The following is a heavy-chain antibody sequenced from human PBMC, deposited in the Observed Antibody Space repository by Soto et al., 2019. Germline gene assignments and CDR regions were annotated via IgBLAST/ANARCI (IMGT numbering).Heavy chain of an antibody. V-gene: IGHV3-9*01. D-gene: IGHD3-10*01. CDR3: AKESLALVRGANYYYYYMDV. Sequence: EVQLVESGGGLVQPGRSLRLSCAASGFTFDDYAMHWVRQAPGKGLEWVSGISWNSGSIGYADSVKGRFTISRDNAKNSLYLQMNSLRAEDTALYYCAKESLALVRGANYYYYYMDVWGKGTTVTVSS. CDR2: ISWNSGSI. CDR1: GFTFDDYA. J-gene: IGHJ6*03.